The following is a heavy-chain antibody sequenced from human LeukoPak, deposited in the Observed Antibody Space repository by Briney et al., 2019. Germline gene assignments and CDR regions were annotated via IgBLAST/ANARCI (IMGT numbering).Heavy chain of an antibody. V-gene: IGHV3-48*04. D-gene: IGHD3-22*01. Sequence: GSLRLSCAASGFTFTSYSMNWVRQAPGKGLEWVSYISSSSSTIYYADSVKGRFTISRDNAKNSLYLQMNSLRAEDTAVYYCARERNYYDSSGYDYWGQGTLVTVSS. CDR2: ISSSSSTI. J-gene: IGHJ4*02. CDR3: ARERNYYDSSGYDY. CDR1: GFTFTSYS.